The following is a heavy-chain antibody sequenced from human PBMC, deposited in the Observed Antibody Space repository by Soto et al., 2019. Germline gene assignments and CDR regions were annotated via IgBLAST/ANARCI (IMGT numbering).Heavy chain of an antibody. CDR3: ARGRTITIFGEDPKRFFDS. Sequence: SETLSLTCSVSGDSIASSDFYWGWIRQAPGKGLEWIGYIYKSGTTYYQPSLQSRSSISVDMSRNKFSLRLASVTAADTAVYYCARGRTITIFGEDPKRFFDSWGQGTLVTVSS. J-gene: IGHJ4*02. CDR1: GDSIASSDFY. V-gene: IGHV4-30-4*01. D-gene: IGHD3-3*01. CDR2: IYKSGTT.